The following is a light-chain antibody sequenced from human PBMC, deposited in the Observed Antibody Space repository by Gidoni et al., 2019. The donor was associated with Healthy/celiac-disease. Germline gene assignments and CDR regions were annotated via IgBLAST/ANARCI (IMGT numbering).Light chain of an antibody. CDR3: QQYGSSPPFT. J-gene: IGKJ3*01. CDR1: QSVTSSY. CDR2: GAA. Sequence: IVLTQSPGTLSLSPGERATRSCRASQSVTSSYLAWYQQKPGQAPRSLIYGAASRATGIPDRFSGNGSETDFTLTISRLEPEDFAVYYCQQYGSSPPFTFGPGTKVDVK. V-gene: IGKV3-20*01.